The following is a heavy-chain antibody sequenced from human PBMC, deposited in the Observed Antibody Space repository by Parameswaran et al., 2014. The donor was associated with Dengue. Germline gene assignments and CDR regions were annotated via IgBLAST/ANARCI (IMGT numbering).Heavy chain of an antibody. J-gene: IGHJ4*02. CDR2: INAGNGNT. D-gene: IGHD3-3*01. CDR3: ARGPRFLEWSNWDY. Sequence: WVRQAPGQRLEWMGWINAGNGNTKYSQKFQGRVTITRDTSASTAYMELSSLRSEDTAVYYCARGPRFLEWSNWDYWGQGTLVTVSS. V-gene: IGHV1-3*01.